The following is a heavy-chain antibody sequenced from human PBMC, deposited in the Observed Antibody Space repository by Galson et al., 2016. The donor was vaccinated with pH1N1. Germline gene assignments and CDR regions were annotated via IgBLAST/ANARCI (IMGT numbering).Heavy chain of an antibody. CDR1: GFTISTYW. D-gene: IGHD6-13*01. J-gene: IGHJ4*02. CDR3: AREWGIGAAGPLDS. CDR2: IGSSGNV. V-gene: IGHV3-69-1*01. Sequence: SLRLSCAASGFTISTYWMTWVRQAPERGLEWLSSIGSSGNVAYADSVKGRFTISRDNAQNSLLLQMDSLRVDDTALYYCAREWGIGAAGPLDSWGQGALVIVSS.